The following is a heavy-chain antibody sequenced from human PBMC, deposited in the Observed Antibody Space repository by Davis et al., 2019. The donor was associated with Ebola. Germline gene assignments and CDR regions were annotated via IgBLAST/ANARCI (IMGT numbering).Heavy chain of an antibody. Sequence: MPSETLSLTCAISGDSVSSNSGVWNWIRQSPSRGLEWLGRTFYRSKWINEYAVSVRGRIIINPDTSKNQFSLQLNSVTPEDTAVYYCANKWFAYWGQGILVTVSS. D-gene: IGHD1-26*01. V-gene: IGHV6-1*01. J-gene: IGHJ4*02. CDR1: GDSVSSNSGV. CDR2: TFYRSKWIN. CDR3: ANKWFAY.